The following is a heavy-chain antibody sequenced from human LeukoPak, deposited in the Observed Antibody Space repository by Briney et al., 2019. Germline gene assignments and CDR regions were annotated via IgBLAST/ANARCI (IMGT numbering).Heavy chain of an antibody. J-gene: IGHJ3*02. V-gene: IGHV3-48*01. CDR2: ISSSSSTI. CDR1: GFTFSTYS. Sequence: PGGSLRLSCAASGFTFSTYSMNWVRQAPGKGLEWVSYISSSSSTIYYADSVEGRFTISRDNSNNTLYLQMNSLGADDTAIYYCARRRIVGSTDDAFDIWGQGTMVTLSS. CDR3: ARRRIVGSTDDAFDI. D-gene: IGHD1-26*01.